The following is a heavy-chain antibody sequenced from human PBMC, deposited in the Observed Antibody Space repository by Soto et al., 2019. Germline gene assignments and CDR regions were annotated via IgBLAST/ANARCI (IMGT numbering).Heavy chain of an antibody. D-gene: IGHD6-6*01. J-gene: IGHJ4*02. Sequence: SETLSLTCAVYGGSFSGNYWSWIRQPPGKGLEWIGEINRSGNTNYNPSLKSRVTISIDTSKNQFSLKLTSVAAEDTAVYYCAKGTGVYTWGQGTLVSVSS. CDR3: AKGTGVYT. CDR2: INRSGNT. V-gene: IGHV4-34*01. CDR1: GGSFSGNY.